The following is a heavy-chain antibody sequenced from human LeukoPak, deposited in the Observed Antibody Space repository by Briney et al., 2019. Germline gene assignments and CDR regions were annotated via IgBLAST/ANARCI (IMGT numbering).Heavy chain of an antibody. J-gene: IGHJ4*02. D-gene: IGHD3-16*01. CDR1: GFIFGRDS. Sequence: GGSLRLSCAASGFIFGRDSMNWVRQAPGRGLEWISYISRDSDIRYYADSVRGRFHISRDNARNSLYLQMNSLRADDTAMYYCARDFMITFGGVRDPLRVPGYWGQGTLVTVSS. CDR2: ISRDSDIR. V-gene: IGHV3-48*01. CDR3: ARDFMITFGGVRDPLRVPGY.